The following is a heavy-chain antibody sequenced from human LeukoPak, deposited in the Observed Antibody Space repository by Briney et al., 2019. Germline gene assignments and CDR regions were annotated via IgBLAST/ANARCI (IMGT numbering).Heavy chain of an antibody. CDR2: IYNSGTT. V-gene: IGHV4-59*01. CDR3: ARAYWGSLDY. CDR1: GGSISSDY. Sequence: PSETLSLTCTVSGGSISSDYWSWIRQPPGKGLEWIGYIYNSGTTDYNPSLKSRVTISVDTSKNQFSLKLRSVTAADTAVYYCARAYWGSLDYWGQGTLVTFSS. J-gene: IGHJ4*02. D-gene: IGHD7-27*01.